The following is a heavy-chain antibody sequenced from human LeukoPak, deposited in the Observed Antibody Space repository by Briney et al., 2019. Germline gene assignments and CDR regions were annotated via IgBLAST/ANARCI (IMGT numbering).Heavy chain of an antibody. D-gene: IGHD3-22*01. V-gene: IGHV3-48*04. CDR1: GFPLSSYS. J-gene: IGHJ3*02. CDR3: ARESDSSGYSDAFDI. CDR2: ISSSSITI. Sequence: PGGSLRLSCAVSGFPLSSYSINWVRQAPGKGLEWVSYISSSSITIYYADSVKGRFTISRDNAKNSLYLQMNSLRAEDTAVYYCARESDSSGYSDAFDIWGQGTMVTVSS.